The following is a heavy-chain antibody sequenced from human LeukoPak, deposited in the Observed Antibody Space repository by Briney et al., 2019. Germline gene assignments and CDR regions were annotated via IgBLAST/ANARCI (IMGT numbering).Heavy chain of an antibody. V-gene: IGHV3-53*01. CDR2: IYSGGST. CDR1: GFTVSNNY. CDR3: ARDQSDFWSIGYYYMDV. J-gene: IGHJ6*03. Sequence: GGSLRLSCAASGFTVSNNYMSWVRQAPGKGLEWVSVIYSGGSTYFADSVKGRFTISRDYSKNTLYLQMNSLRAEDTAVYYCARDQSDFWSIGYYYMDVWGKGTTVTVSS. D-gene: IGHD3-3*01.